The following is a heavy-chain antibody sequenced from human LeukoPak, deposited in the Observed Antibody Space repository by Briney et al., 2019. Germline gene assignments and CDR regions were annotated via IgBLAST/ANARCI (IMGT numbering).Heavy chain of an antibody. CDR1: GGSISSSSYY. CDR2: IYYSGST. J-gene: IGHJ5*02. CDR3: ARHPSRRYYDFWSGYLNWFDP. Sequence: SETLSLTCTVSGGSISSSSYYWGWIRQPPGKGLEWIGSIYYSGSTYYNPSLKSRVTISVDTSKNQFSLKLSSVTAADTAVYYCARHPSRRYYDFWSGYLNWFDPWGQGTLVTVSS. D-gene: IGHD3-3*01. V-gene: IGHV4-39*01.